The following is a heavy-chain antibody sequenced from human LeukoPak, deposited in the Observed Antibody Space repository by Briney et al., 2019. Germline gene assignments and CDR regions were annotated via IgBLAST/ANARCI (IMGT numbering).Heavy chain of an antibody. J-gene: IGHJ4*02. CDR1: GYTFTSYY. CDR3: ARVTKHFDY. CDR2: ISAYNGNT. D-gene: IGHD4-23*01. Sequence: ASVKVSCKASGYTFTSYYIHLVRQAPGQGFEWMGWISAYNGNTNYAQKLQGRVTMTTDTSTSTAYMELRSLRSDDTAVYYCARVTKHFDYWGQGTLVTVSS. V-gene: IGHV1-18*04.